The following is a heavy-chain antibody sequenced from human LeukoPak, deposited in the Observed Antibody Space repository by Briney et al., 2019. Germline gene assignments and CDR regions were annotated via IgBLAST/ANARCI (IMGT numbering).Heavy chain of an antibody. V-gene: IGHV4-39*01. CDR2: IYYSGST. Sequence: SETLSLTCTVSGGSISSSSYCWGWIRQPPGKGLEGIGSIYYSGSTYYNPSLKSRVTISVDTSKNQFSLKLSSVTAADTAVYYCARTEGGWYSFDYWGQGTLVTVSS. CDR3: ARTEGGWYSFDY. J-gene: IGHJ4*02. CDR1: GGSISSSSYC. D-gene: IGHD6-19*01.